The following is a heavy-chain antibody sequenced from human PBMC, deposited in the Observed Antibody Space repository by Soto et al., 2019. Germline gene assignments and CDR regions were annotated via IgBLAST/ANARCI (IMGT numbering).Heavy chain of an antibody. Sequence: QVQLVESGGGVVQPGRSLRLSCAASGFTFSSYGMHWVRQAPGKGLEWVAVISYDGSNKYYADSVKGRFTISRDNSKNTLYLQMNSLRAEDTAVYYCAKQLGEYQLLLDYYYYGMDVWGQGTTVTVSS. J-gene: IGHJ6*02. V-gene: IGHV3-30*18. CDR2: ISYDGSNK. CDR3: AKQLGEYQLLLDYYYYGMDV. D-gene: IGHD2-2*01. CDR1: GFTFSSYG.